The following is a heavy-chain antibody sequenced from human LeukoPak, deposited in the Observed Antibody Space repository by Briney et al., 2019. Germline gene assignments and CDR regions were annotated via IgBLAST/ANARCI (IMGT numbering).Heavy chain of an antibody. Sequence: ASVKVSCKSSGYTFTSHYMHWVRQAPGQGLEWMGIINPSGGSASYAQKFQGRVTMTRDMSTSTDYMELSSLRSEDTAVYYCARDQSGEWELVSGWWFDPWGQGTLVTVPS. CDR1: GYTFTSHY. D-gene: IGHD1-26*01. V-gene: IGHV1-46*01. CDR3: ARDQSGEWELVSGWWFDP. J-gene: IGHJ5*02. CDR2: INPSGGSA.